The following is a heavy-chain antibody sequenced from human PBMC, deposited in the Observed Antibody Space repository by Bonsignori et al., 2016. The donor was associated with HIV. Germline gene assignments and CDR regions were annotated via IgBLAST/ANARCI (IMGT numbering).Heavy chain of an antibody. CDR2: IRSSNSDV. J-gene: IGHJ4*02. D-gene: IGHD3/OR15-3a*01. Sequence: GGSLRLSCTASGFTFSAYEMHWVRQAPGKGLEWVSYIRSSNSDVYYADSVKGRFTISRDNAKNSLFLQMNSLRAEDTAIYYCVRDPKGDWGFDYWGQGTLVTVSS. CDR1: GFTFSAYE. CDR3: VRDPKGDWGFDY. V-gene: IGHV3-48*03.